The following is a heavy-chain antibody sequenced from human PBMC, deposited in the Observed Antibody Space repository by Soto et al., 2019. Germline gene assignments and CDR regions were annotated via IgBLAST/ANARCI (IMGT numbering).Heavy chain of an antibody. J-gene: IGHJ4*02. CDR3: ATKPPYSTVWYYFDY. D-gene: IGHD2-2*01. CDR2: IYHSGST. Sequence: QVQLQESGPGLVKPSETLSLTCTVSGGSISSYYWSWIRQPPGKALEWIGYIYHSGSTNYNPSLKSRVTISVDTSKNQRSLNLSSVTAADTAVYYCATKPPYSTVWYYFDYWGQGALVTVSS. CDR1: GGSISSYY. V-gene: IGHV4-59*03.